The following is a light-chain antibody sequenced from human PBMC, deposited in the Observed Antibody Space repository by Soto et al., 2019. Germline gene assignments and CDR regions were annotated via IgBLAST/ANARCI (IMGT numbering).Light chain of an antibody. Sequence: DIPMTQSPSSLSASLGDRVTITCRASQDIRNDLGWYQQRPGRAPKRLIYAASTLQGGVPSRFSGSGSGTEFALTISGLQREDFATYYCLQHNSYPYTFDQGTKVEIK. CDR2: AAS. J-gene: IGKJ2*01. CDR1: QDIRND. V-gene: IGKV1-17*01. CDR3: LQHNSYPYT.